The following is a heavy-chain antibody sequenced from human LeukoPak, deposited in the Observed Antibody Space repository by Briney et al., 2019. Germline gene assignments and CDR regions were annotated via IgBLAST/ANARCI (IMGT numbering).Heavy chain of an antibody. J-gene: IGHJ6*03. D-gene: IGHD3-10*01. CDR1: GYTFTGYY. CDR3: ARGTMVRGVIITYYYYYYMDV. Sequence: ASVKVSCKASGYTFTGYYMHWGRQAPGQGLEWMGWMNPNSGNTGYAQKFQGRVTMTRNTSISTAYMELSSLRSEDTAVYYCARGTMVRGVIITYYYYYYMDVWGKGTTVTVSS. V-gene: IGHV1-8*02. CDR2: MNPNSGNT.